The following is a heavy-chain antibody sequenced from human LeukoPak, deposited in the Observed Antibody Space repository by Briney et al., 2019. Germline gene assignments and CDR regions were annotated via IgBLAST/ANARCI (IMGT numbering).Heavy chain of an antibody. V-gene: IGHV1-18*01. D-gene: IGHD3-22*01. CDR2: ISAYNGNT. CDR3: ASGASSGYYHYYYMDV. J-gene: IGHJ6*03. CDR1: GYTFTSYG. Sequence: ASVKVSCKASGYTFTSYGISWVRQAPRQGLEWMGWISAYNGNTNYAQKLQGRVTMTTDTSTSTAYMELRSLRSDDTAVYYCASGASSGYYHYYYMDVWGKGTTVTVSS.